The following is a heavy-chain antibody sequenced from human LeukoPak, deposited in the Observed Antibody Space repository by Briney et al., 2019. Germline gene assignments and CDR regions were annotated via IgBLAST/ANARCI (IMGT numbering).Heavy chain of an antibody. CDR3: ARVGYSYGYY. Sequence: SETLSLTCTVSGGSISSSDYYWSWIRQPPGKGLEWIGYIYYSGSTNYNPSLKSRVTISVDTSKNQFSLKLSSVTAADTAVYYCARVGYSYGYYWGQGTLVTVSS. J-gene: IGHJ4*02. V-gene: IGHV4-61*08. D-gene: IGHD5-18*01. CDR2: IYYSGST. CDR1: GGSISSSDYY.